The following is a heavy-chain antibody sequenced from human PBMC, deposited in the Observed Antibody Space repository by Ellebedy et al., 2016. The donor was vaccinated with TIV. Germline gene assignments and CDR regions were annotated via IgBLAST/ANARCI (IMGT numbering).Heavy chain of an antibody. CDR2: ISYDGSNK. Sequence: GGSLRLXXAASGFTFSSYAMHWVRQAPGKGLEWVAVISYDGSNKYYADSVKGRFTISRGNSKNTLYLQMNSLRAEDTAVYYCAREPAAIYWGQGTLVTVSS. CDR1: GFTFSSYA. V-gene: IGHV3-30-3*01. CDR3: AREPAAIY. J-gene: IGHJ4*02. D-gene: IGHD2-2*01.